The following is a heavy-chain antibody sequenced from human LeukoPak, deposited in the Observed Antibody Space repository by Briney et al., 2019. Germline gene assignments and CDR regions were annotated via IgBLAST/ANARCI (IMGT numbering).Heavy chain of an antibody. J-gene: IGHJ6*02. CDR1: GGTFSSYA. D-gene: IGHD5-18*01. V-gene: IGHV1-69*01. CDR2: IIPIFGTA. CDR3: AASDRGYSYGHTNYYGMDV. Sequence: SVKVSCKASGGTFSSYAISWVRQAPGQGLEWMGGIIPIFGTANYAQKFQGRVTITADESTSTAYMELSSLRSEDTAVYYCAASDRGYSYGHTNYYGMDVWGQGTTVTVSS.